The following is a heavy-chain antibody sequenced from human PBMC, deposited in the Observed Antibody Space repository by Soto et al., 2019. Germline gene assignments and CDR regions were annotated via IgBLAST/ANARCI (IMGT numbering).Heavy chain of an antibody. Sequence: QVQLVQSGAEVKKPGSSVKVSCKASGGTFSSYTISWVRQAPGQGLEWMGRIIPILGIANYAQKFQGRVTITADKSTSTAYMELSRLRSEDTAVYYCARGRSIAAAGAYNWFDPWGQGTLVTVSS. CDR1: GGTFSSYT. V-gene: IGHV1-69*02. D-gene: IGHD6-13*01. J-gene: IGHJ5*02. CDR3: ARGRSIAAAGAYNWFDP. CDR2: IIPILGIA.